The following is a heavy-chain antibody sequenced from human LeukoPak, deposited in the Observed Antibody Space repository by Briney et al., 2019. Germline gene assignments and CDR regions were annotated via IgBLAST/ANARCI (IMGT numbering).Heavy chain of an antibody. V-gene: IGHV4-39*07. CDR1: GGSISSSSYY. D-gene: IGHD6-13*01. CDR3: ARSLIAAAGTVTDFDY. Sequence: SETLSLTCTVSGGSISSSSYYWGWIRQPPGKGLEWIGSIYYSGSTYYNPSLKSRVTISVDTSKNQFSLKLSSVTAADTAVYYCARSLIAAAGTVTDFDYWGQGTLVTVSS. J-gene: IGHJ4*02. CDR2: IYYSGST.